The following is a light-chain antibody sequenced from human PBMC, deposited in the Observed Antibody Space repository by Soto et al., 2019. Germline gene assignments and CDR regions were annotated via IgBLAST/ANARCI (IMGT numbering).Light chain of an antibody. Sequence: DIQMTQSPSSLSASVGDRVTITCRASQTIGNYLHCYQLKPGEAPKLLIYAASSLQSGVPSRVSGSASGTDFSLTINSLQPAEFATYYYQQSYSKFHTFGGGAKLEIK. V-gene: IGKV1-39*01. CDR1: QTIGNY. CDR3: QQSYSKFHT. CDR2: AAS. J-gene: IGKJ4*01.